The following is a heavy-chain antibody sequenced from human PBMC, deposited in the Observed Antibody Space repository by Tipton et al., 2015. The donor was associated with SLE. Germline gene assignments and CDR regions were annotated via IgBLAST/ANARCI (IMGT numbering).Heavy chain of an antibody. V-gene: IGHV4-39*07. CDR2: VYYSGST. Sequence: WVRQPPGKGLEWIGSVYYSGSTYRNPSLKSRVTVSLDTSKNQFSLNLSSVTAADTAVYYCARDKSSHSKYILDYWGQGTLVTVSS. D-gene: IGHD3-3*02. J-gene: IGHJ4*02. CDR3: ARDKSSHSKYILDY.